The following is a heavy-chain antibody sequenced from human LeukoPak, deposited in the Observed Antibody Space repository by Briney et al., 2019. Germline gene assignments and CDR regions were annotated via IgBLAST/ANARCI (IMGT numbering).Heavy chain of an antibody. D-gene: IGHD6-19*01. CDR1: GYSFTSYW. CDR2: IYPGDSDT. J-gene: IGHJ3*02. Sequence: GESLKISCKGSGYSFTSYWIGWVRQMPGKGLEWMGIIYPGDSDTRYSPSFQGQVTISADKSTSTAYLQWSSLKASDTAMYYCARRLFSGWYGIDAFDIWGQGTMVTVSS. V-gene: IGHV5-51*01. CDR3: ARRLFSGWYGIDAFDI.